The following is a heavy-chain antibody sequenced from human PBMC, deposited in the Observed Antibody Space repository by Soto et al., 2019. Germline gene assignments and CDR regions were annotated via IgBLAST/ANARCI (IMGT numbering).Heavy chain of an antibody. D-gene: IGHD5-12*01. CDR2: IYYSGST. J-gene: IGHJ4*02. V-gene: IGHV4-31*03. CDR1: GGSITSGGYF. Sequence: PSESLSLTCTVSGGSITSGGYFWSWIRQHPGKGLEWIGYIYYSGSTYYEPSLKSRVTISMDTSNNQLSLTLTSVTAADTAIYYCARVKATLYRHYYFDYWGQGTPVTVSS. CDR3: ARVKATLYRHYYFDY.